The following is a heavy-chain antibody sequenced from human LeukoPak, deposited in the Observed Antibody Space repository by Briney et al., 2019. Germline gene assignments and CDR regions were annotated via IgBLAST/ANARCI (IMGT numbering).Heavy chain of an antibody. CDR1: GYTFNDYY. D-gene: IGHD6-19*01. V-gene: IGHV1-2*02. J-gene: IGHJ4*02. CDR2: ISPNSGGT. Sequence: ASVKVSCKSSGYTFNDYYIHWVRRAPGQGLEWMGWISPNSGGTNYAQNFQGRVTTTRDTSITTAYMELSGLTSDDTALYFCARTLGGTSKYFDYWGQGTLVTVSS. CDR3: ARTLGGTSKYFDY.